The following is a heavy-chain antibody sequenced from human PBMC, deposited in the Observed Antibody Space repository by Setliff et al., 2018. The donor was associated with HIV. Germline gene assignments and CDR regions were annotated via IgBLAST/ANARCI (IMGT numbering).Heavy chain of an antibody. CDR1: GVSINSGDYS. CDR3: ARDVMEYFGNYFDY. J-gene: IGHJ4*02. D-gene: IGHD3-3*01. V-gene: IGHV4-61*09. CDR2: VHVSGTT. Sequence: PSETLSLTCDVSGVSINSGDYSWNWIRQPAGKRLEWIGHVHVSGTTNYNPSLKSRVTISIDTSKHQFSLKLTSVTAADTALYYCARDVMEYFGNYFDYWGQGALVTVSS.